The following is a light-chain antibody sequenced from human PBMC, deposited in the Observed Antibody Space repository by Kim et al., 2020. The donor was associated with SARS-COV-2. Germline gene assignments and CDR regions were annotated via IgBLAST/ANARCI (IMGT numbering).Light chain of an antibody. Sequence: SYELTQPPSVSVSPGQTASITCSGDKLGDKYACWYQQKPGQSPVLVIYQDSKRPSGIPERFSGSNSGNTATLTISGTQAMDEADYYCQAGEGSTALFGTG. CDR3: QAGEGSTAL. V-gene: IGLV3-1*01. CDR1: KLGDKY. CDR2: QDS. J-gene: IGLJ1*01.